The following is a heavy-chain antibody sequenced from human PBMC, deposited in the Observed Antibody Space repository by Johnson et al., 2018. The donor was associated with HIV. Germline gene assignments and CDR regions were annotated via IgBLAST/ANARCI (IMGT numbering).Heavy chain of an antibody. J-gene: IGHJ3*02. D-gene: IGHD1-26*01. Sequence: VQLVESGGGLVQPGGSLRLSCAASGFTFSSYWMSWVRQAPGTGLEWVANIKQDGSEKYYVDSVKGRFTISRDNAKNSLYLQMNSLRAEDTAVYYCARSIVGATTDAFDIWGQGTMVTVSS. CDR1: GFTFSSYW. V-gene: IGHV3-7*05. CDR2: IKQDGSEK. CDR3: ARSIVGATTDAFDI.